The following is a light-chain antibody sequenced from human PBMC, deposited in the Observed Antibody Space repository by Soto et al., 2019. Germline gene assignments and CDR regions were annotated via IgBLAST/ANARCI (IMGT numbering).Light chain of an antibody. CDR2: NIN. CDR3: SSWDDSLNGVV. V-gene: IGLV1-44*01. Sequence: QSVLTQPPSASGAPGQRVTISCSGSSSNIGTTTVNWYQHVPGTAPKLLIYNINQRPSGVPDRFPGSRSGTSASLAISGLQSEDEADYYCSSWDDSLNGVVFGRGTKVTV. J-gene: IGLJ2*01. CDR1: SSNIGTTT.